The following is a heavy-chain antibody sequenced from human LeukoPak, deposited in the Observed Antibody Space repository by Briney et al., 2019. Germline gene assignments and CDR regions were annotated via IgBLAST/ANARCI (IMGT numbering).Heavy chain of an antibody. CDR3: AKYYYGFPHFDY. J-gene: IGHJ4*02. CDR1: GFTVSSNS. D-gene: IGHD3-10*01. CDR2: ISGGGGNT. V-gene: IGHV3-23*01. Sequence: GGSLRLSCTVSGFTVSSNSMSWVRQAPGKGLEWVSSISGGGGNTYYADSVKGRFTISRDNSKNTLYLQMNSLRAEDTAVYYCAKYYYGFPHFDYWGQGTLVTVSS.